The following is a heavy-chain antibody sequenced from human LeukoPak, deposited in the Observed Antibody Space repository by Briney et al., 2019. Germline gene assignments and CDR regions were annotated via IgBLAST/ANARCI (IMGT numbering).Heavy chain of an antibody. D-gene: IGHD3-22*01. J-gene: IGHJ4*02. V-gene: IGHV1-69*13. CDR2: IIPIFGTA. CDR1: GGTFSSYA. CDR3: ARTHPYYYDSSGFLFLDY. Sequence: SVKVPCKASGGTFSSYAISWVRQAPGQGLEWMGGIIPIFGTANYAQKFQGRVTITADESTSTAYMELSSLRSEDTAVYYCARTHPYYYDSSGFLFLDYWGQGTLVTVSS.